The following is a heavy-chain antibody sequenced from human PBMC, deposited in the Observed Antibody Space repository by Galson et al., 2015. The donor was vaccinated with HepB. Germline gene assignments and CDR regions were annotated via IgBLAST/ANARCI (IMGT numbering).Heavy chain of an antibody. Sequence: SCKVSGYTLTELSMHWVRQAPGKGLEWMGGFDPEDGETIYAQKFQGRVTMTEDTSTDTAYMELSSLRSEDTAVYYCATTKPSIPYGSGSFWFDPWGQGTLVTVSS. D-gene: IGHD3-10*01. CDR3: ATTKPSIPYGSGSFWFDP. CDR2: FDPEDGET. V-gene: IGHV1-24*01. CDR1: GYTLTELS. J-gene: IGHJ5*02.